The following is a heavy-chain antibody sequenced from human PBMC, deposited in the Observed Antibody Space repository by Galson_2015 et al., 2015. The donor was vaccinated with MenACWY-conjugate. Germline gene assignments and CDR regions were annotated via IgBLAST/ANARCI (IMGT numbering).Heavy chain of an antibody. J-gene: IGHJ4*02. V-gene: IGHV3-11*05. Sequence: SLRLSCAASGFTLSHYWLCWVRQAPGKGLEWISYISNTSGFRYYADSVKGRITISSDGAKNSLYLPMNRLRADDTAVYYCAKDRGGPVAGHRAAANDWGQGALVTVPS. CDR1: GFTLSHYW. D-gene: IGHD6-19*01. CDR2: ISNTSGFR. CDR3: AKDRGGPVAGHRAAAND.